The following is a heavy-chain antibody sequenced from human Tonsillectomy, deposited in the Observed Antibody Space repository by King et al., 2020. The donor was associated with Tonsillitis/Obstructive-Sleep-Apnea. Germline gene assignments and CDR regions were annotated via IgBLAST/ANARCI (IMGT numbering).Heavy chain of an antibody. CDR1: GYSFTFYG. CDR2: SSAYNGNT. CDR3: ARDGGRDGDYGGYYFDY. J-gene: IGHJ4*02. D-gene: IGHD4-17*01. V-gene: IGHV1-18*01. Sequence: QLVQAGAEVRKPGASVKVSCKASGYSFTFYGISWVRQAPGQGLEWLGGSSAYNGNTNYAQKLQGRVTMTTDTPTSTPYMELRSLRDDDTALYYCARDGGRDGDYGGYYFDYWGQGTLVTVSS.